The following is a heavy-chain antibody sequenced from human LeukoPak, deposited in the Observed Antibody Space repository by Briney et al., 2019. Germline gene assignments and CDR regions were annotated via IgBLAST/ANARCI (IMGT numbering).Heavy chain of an antibody. V-gene: IGHV3-33*01. CDR1: GFTFSSYG. CDR3: ARELGGSYFDY. J-gene: IGHJ4*02. CDR2: IWYDGSNK. D-gene: IGHD1-26*01. Sequence: PGRSLRLSCAASGFTFSSYGVHWVRQAPGKGLEWVAVIWYDGSNKYYADSVKGRFTISRDNSKNTLYLQMNSLRAEDTAVYYCARELGGSYFDYWGQGTLVTVSS.